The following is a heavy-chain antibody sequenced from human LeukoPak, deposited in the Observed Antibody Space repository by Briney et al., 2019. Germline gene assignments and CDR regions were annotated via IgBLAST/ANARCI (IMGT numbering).Heavy chain of an antibody. D-gene: IGHD5-12*01. CDR3: ARGGSGYYYFDY. CDR1: GGTFSSYA. CDR2: ISAYNGNTNYAQT. Sequence: GASVKVSCKASGGTFSSYAISWVRQAPGQGLEWMGWISAYNGNTNYAQTNYAQKLQGRVTTTTDTSTSTAYMELRSLRSDDTAVYYCARGGSGYYYFDYWGQGTLVTVSS. J-gene: IGHJ4*02. V-gene: IGHV1-18*01.